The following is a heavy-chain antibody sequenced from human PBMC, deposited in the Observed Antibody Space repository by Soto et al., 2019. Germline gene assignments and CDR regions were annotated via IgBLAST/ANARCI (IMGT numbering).Heavy chain of an antibody. J-gene: IGHJ6*01. V-gene: IGHV1-69*09. Sequence: QVQLVQSGTEVKKPGSSVKVSCKASGGTSSSSGFSWVRQDPGHGSQWMGMIVPSHDTTKNAQKFQARVTISADQFTSRAYMELSSLRYEDTAVYYCARWPRPRGTAVPYAVDVWGQGTRVIVSS. CDR3: ARWPRPRGTAVPYAVDV. D-gene: IGHD2-21*02. CDR2: IVPSHDTT. CDR1: GGTSSSSG.